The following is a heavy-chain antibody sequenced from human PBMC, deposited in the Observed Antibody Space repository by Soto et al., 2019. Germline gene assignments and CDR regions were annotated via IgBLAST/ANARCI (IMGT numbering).Heavy chain of an antibody. Sequence: EVQLVESGGGLVQPGGSLRLSCTASGMTFDTYSMNWVRQAPGKGLEWISYIASSGSPKYYADSVKGRFTISRDNGKTSLYLEMNSLRVEDTAVYYCARGSGWPHLYFDLWGRGTLVTVSS. CDR2: IASSGSPK. J-gene: IGHJ2*01. CDR3: ARGSGWPHLYFDL. V-gene: IGHV3-48*01. CDR1: GMTFDTYS. D-gene: IGHD6-19*01.